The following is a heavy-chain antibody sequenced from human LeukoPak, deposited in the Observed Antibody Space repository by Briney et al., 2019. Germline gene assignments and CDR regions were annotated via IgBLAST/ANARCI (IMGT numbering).Heavy chain of an antibody. CDR2: ISWDGGST. V-gene: IGHV3-43*01. D-gene: IGHD5-18*01. Sequence: GGSLRLSCAASGFTFDDYTMHWVRQAPGKGLEWVSLISWDGGSTGYADSVKGRFTISRDNAKNSLYLQMNSLRAEDTALYHCARAHERGYRYANSAFDIWGQGTMVTVSS. CDR3: ARAHERGYRYANSAFDI. CDR1: GFTFDDYT. J-gene: IGHJ3*02.